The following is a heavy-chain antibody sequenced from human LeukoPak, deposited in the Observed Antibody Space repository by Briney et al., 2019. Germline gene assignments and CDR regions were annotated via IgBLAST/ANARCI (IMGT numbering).Heavy chain of an antibody. CDR1: GFTFSSYS. D-gene: IGHD6-19*01. J-gene: IGHJ4*02. CDR2: ISSSSSYI. CDR3: VTSEIWYSSGWSY. V-gene: IGHV3-21*01. Sequence: PGGSLRLSCEASGFTFSSYSMNWVRQAPGKGLEWVSSISSSSSYIYYADSVKGRFTISRDNAKNSLYLQMNSLRAEDTAVYYCVTSEIWYSSGWSYWGQGTLVTVSS.